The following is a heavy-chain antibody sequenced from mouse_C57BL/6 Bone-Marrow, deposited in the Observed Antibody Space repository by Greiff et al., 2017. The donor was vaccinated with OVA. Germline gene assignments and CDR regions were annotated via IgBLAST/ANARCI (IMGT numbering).Heavy chain of an antibody. CDR2: IDPETGGT. J-gene: IGHJ2*01. CDR1: GYTFTDYE. CDR3: TRSYSNDGDFDY. D-gene: IGHD2-12*01. V-gene: IGHV1-15*01. Sequence: VQLQQSGAELVRPGASVTLSCKASGYTFTDYEMHWVKQTPVHGLEWIGPIDPETGGTAYNQKFKGKAILTADKSSSTAYMELRSLTSEDSAVYYCTRSYSNDGDFDYWGQGTTLTVSS.